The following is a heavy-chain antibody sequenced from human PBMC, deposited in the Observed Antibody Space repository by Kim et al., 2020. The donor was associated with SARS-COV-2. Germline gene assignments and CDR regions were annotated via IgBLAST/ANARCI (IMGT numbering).Heavy chain of an antibody. CDR2: ISYDGSNK. CDR3: AKASLWLQKESMDV. Sequence: GGSLRLSCAASGFTFSSYGMHWVRQAPGKGLEWVAVISYDGSNKYYADSVKGRFTISRDNSKNTLYLQMNSLRAEDTAVYYCAKASLWLQKESMDVWGQGTTVTVSS. CDR1: GFTFSSYG. V-gene: IGHV3-30*18. J-gene: IGHJ6*02. D-gene: IGHD3-16*02.